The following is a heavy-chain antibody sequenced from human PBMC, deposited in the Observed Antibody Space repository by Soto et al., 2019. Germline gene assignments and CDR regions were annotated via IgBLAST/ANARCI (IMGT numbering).Heavy chain of an antibody. CDR3: AHRTLSAVGTCDY. Sequence: QITLEESGPTLVKPTQTLMLTCTFSGFSLSTEGVSVGWIRQPPGKALEWLAIIYWDGDRRYSPSVKNRLIISKVASKDQLVFTMTTMDPDDTATSYCAHRTLSAVGTCDYWGQGFLVTGSA. J-gene: IGHJ4*02. V-gene: IGHV2-5*02. D-gene: IGHD1-26*01. CDR1: GFSLSTEGVS. CDR2: IYWDGDR.